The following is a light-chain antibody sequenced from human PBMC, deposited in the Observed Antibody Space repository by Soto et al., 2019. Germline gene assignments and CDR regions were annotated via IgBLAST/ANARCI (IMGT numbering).Light chain of an antibody. Sequence: DIQMTQSPSTPSASVGDRVTITCRASQSISSWLAWYQQKPGKAPKLLIYDASSLESGAPSRFSGSGSGTEFTLTISSLQPDDFATYYCQQYNSYSPLTFGGGTKV. CDR2: DAS. CDR1: QSISSW. CDR3: QQYNSYSPLT. J-gene: IGKJ4*01. V-gene: IGKV1-5*01.